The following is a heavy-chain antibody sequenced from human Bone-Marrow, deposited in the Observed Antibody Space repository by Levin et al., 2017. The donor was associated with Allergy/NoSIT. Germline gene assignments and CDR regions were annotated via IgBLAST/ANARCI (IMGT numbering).Heavy chain of an antibody. Sequence: SETLSLTCTVSGNSITDYYWTWIRQPAGEGLEWIGRLDTNTYTNYNPSLKSRVTMSVDTSKNQFSLKMSSVTAADTGVYYCARVGAHYDILTGRGAFDFWGQGKVVTVSS. CDR1: GNSITDYY. CDR3: ARVGAHYDILTGRGAFDF. J-gene: IGHJ3*01. V-gene: IGHV4-4*07. D-gene: IGHD3-9*01. CDR2: LDTNTYT.